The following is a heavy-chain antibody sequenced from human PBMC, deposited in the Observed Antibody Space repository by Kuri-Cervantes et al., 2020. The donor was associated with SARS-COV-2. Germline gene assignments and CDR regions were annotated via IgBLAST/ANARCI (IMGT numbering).Heavy chain of an antibody. Sequence: SETLSLTCTVSGGSISSYYWSWIRQPAGKGLEWIGSIYYSGSTYYNPSLKSRVTISVDTSKNQFSLKLSSVTAADTAVYYCARRAKMLRFLEWFPGYMDVWGKGTTVTVSS. D-gene: IGHD3-3*01. CDR1: GGSISSYY. CDR2: IYYSGST. V-gene: IGHV4-59*05. CDR3: ARRAKMLRFLEWFPGYMDV. J-gene: IGHJ6*03.